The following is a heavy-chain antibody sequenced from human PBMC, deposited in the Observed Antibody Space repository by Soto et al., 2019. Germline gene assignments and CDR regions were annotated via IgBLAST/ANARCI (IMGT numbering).Heavy chain of an antibody. Sequence: QVQLVQSGAEVKKTGPSVKVSCKASGYTFTGYYMHWVRQAPGQGLEWMGWINPNSGGTNYAQKFQGWVTMTRDTSISTAYMELSRLRSDDTAVYYCARDLGDSGYESDAFDIWGQGTMVTVSS. J-gene: IGHJ3*02. CDR1: GYTFTGYY. CDR2: INPNSGGT. CDR3: ARDLGDSGYESDAFDI. V-gene: IGHV1-2*04. D-gene: IGHD5-12*01.